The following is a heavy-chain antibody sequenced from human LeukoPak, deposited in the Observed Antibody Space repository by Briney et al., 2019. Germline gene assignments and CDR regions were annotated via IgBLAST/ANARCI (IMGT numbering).Heavy chain of an antibody. CDR1: GFTFDDYG. J-gene: IGHJ4*02. V-gene: IGHV3-20*04. CDR3: ARDAEAYYYGSGAFDY. Sequence: GGSLRLSCAASGFTFDDYGMSWVRQAPGKGLEWVSGINWNGGSTGYADSVKGRFTISRDNAKNSLYLQMNSLRAKDTALYYCARDAEAYYYGSGAFDYWGQGTLVTVSS. CDR2: INWNGGST. D-gene: IGHD3-10*01.